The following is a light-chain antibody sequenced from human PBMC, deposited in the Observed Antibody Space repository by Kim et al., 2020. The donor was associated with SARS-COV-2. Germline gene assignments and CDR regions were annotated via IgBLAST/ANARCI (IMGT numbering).Light chain of an antibody. Sequence: DIQMTQSPSSLSASVGDRVIITCRASQGMSNYLAWYQKKPGQVPRLLIYAASTLQSGVPSRFSGSGSGTDFTLTISSLQPEDVATYYCQKYDSAPPLTFGGGTKVDIK. CDR1: QGMSNY. V-gene: IGKV1-27*01. CDR3: QKYDSAPPLT. CDR2: AAS. J-gene: IGKJ4*01.